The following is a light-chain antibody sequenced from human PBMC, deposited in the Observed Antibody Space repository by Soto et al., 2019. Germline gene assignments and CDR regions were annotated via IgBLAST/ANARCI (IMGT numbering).Light chain of an antibody. CDR3: SSYTSSSTYV. Sequence: QSVLTQPASVSGSPGQSITISCTGTSSDVGGYNSVSWYQHHPGKAPKLMIYNVSNRPSGVSNRFSGSKSGNTASLTISGPQAEDEADYYCSSYTSSSTYVFGTGTKLTVL. J-gene: IGLJ1*01. CDR1: SSDVGGYNS. CDR2: NVS. V-gene: IGLV2-14*03.